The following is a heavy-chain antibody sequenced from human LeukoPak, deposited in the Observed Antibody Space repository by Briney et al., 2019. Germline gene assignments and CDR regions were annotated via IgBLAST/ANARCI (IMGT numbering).Heavy chain of an antibody. Sequence: PSETLSLTCSVSGGSIISSGNYWAWIRQAPGKGLEWIGDIYYSGSTYYNPSLKSRVTISVDTSKNQFSLKLTSVTAADTAVYYCARKFRERYFDHWGQGILVTVSS. V-gene: IGHV4-39*01. CDR3: ARKFRERYFDH. CDR2: IYYSGST. D-gene: IGHD5-24*01. J-gene: IGHJ4*02. CDR1: GGSIISSGNY.